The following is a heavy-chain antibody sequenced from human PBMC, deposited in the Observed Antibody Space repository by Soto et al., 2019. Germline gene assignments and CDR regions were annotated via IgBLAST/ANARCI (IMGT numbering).Heavy chain of an antibody. D-gene: IGHD3-22*01. J-gene: IGHJ5*02. CDR1: GFTFSSYA. V-gene: IGHV3-30-3*01. CDR2: ISYDGSNK. Sequence: GGSLRLSCAASGFTFSSYAMHWVRQAPGKGLEWVAVISYDGSNKYYADSVKGRFTISRDNSKNTLYLQMNSLRAEDTAVYYCARDPTNSSGYYRNRNWFDPWGQGTLVTVSS. CDR3: ARDPTNSSGYYRNRNWFDP.